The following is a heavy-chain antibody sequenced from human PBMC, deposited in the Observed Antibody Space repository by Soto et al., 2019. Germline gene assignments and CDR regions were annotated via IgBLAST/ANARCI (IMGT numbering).Heavy chain of an antibody. V-gene: IGHV6-1*01. D-gene: IGHD1-26*01. J-gene: IGHJ5*02. CDR2: TYYRSKWYN. CDR3: ARVTFGSTRGRNRFDP. Sequence: PSQTLSLTCAISGDSVSSNSAALNLIMQSPSRGLEWLGRTYYRSKWYNDYAVSVKSRITINPDTSKNQFSLQLNSVTPEDTAVYYCARVTFGSTRGRNRFDPWGQGTLVTVSS. CDR1: GDSVSSNSAA.